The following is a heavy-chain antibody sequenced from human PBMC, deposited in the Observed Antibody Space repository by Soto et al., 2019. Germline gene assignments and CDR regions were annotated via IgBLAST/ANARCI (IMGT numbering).Heavy chain of an antibody. CDR1: GYSFTSYW. D-gene: IGHD3-22*01. V-gene: IGHV5-51*01. J-gene: IGHJ3*02. Sequence: GESLKISCKGSGYSFTSYWIGWVRQMPGKGLEWMGIIYPGDSDTRYSPSFQGQVTISADKSISTAYLQWSSLKASDTAMYYCARRDRYYYDSSGYYDAFDIWGQGTMVTVSS. CDR3: ARRDRYYYDSSGYYDAFDI. CDR2: IYPGDSDT.